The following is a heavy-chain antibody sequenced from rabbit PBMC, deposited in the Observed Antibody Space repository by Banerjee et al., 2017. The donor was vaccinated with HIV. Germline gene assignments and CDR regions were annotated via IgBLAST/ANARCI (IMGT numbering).Heavy chain of an antibody. D-gene: IGHD4-2*01. CDR2: IYPAAGAT. CDR1: GFSFSSGYD. CDR3: FRAVVYAGSRYAFNL. Sequence: QQLVESGGGLVKPGASLTLTCKASGFSFSSGYDMCWVRQAPGKGLEWIACIYPAAGATDYASWVNGRLTISRSTSLNTVYRQRTSLTAADTATYFCFRAVVYAGSRYAFNLRGQGTLVTVS. J-gene: IGHJ4*01. V-gene: IGHV1S43*01.